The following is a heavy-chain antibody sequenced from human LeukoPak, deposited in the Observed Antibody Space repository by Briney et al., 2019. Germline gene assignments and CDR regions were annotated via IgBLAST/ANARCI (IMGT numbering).Heavy chain of an antibody. Sequence: GGSLRLSCVGSGFSFRSHWVNWVRQSPGKGLEWVANIRPDGSDKYYVDSARGRFTVSRDNAKNSAFLQMNSLRAEDTAIYYCATISAQTFDIWGQGTLVSVPS. CDR1: GFSFRSHW. V-gene: IGHV3-7*01. J-gene: IGHJ3*02. CDR2: IRPDGSDK. CDR3: ATISAQTFDI. D-gene: IGHD5-24*01.